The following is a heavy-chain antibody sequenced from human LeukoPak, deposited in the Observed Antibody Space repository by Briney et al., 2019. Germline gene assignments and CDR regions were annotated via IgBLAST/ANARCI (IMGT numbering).Heavy chain of an antibody. CDR1: GYSFDSYW. D-gene: IGHD3-16*01. CDR3: ARRSSSGGYYFDY. J-gene: IGHJ4*02. Sequence: GEFLKISCNASGYSFDSYWIGWVRQKPGKGPEWMVIIYPGDSDIKYSPSFEGQVTISADKSNSTAYLQWSSLKASDTAMYYCARRSSSGGYYFDYWGQGTLVTVSS. CDR2: IYPGDSDI. V-gene: IGHV5-51*01.